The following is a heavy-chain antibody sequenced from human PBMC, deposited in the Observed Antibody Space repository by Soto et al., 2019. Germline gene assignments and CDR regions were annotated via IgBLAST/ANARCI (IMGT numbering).Heavy chain of an antibody. CDR3: ARDRDSSGDQLDY. D-gene: IGHD3-22*01. Sequence: QVQLQESGPGLVKPSQTLSLTCTVSGGSISSGDYYWSWIRQPPGKGLEWSGYIYYSGSTYYNPSLKSRVTISVDTSKNQFSLKLSSVTAADTAVYYCARDRDSSGDQLDYWGQGTLVTVSS. J-gene: IGHJ4*02. CDR1: GGSISSGDYY. V-gene: IGHV4-30-4*01. CDR2: IYYSGST.